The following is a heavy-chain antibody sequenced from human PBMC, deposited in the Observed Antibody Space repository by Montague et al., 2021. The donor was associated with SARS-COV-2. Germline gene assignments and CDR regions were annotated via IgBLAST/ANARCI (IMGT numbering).Heavy chain of an antibody. CDR1: GDSLTYFY. J-gene: IGHJ4*02. V-gene: IGHV4-59*01. CDR3: ARGATRSFDH. D-gene: IGHD1-1*01. Sequence: SETLSLTCSVSGDSLTYFYWSWLRQTPGKGLEWIGYIFYSGSTKYNPSLQSRVTFSVDTSRNQFSLNLDSVTVADTGVYYCARGATRSFDHWGQGVLVTVSS. CDR2: IFYSGST.